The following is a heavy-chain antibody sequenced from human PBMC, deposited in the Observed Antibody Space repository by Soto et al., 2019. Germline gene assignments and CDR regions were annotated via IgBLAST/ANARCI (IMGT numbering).Heavy chain of an antibody. J-gene: IGHJ6*02. CDR1: GFTFSTYS. CDR3: ARISITGTPPYHAMDV. D-gene: IGHD1-20*01. V-gene: IGHV3-21*01. CDR2: ISSSGLNI. Sequence: SLRLSCAASGFTFSTYSMNWVRQAPGKGLEWVSSISSSGLNIYYADPVKGRFTISRDGAKKSLFLQMNSLRAEDTAVYYCARISITGTPPYHAMDVWGQGTTVTVSS.